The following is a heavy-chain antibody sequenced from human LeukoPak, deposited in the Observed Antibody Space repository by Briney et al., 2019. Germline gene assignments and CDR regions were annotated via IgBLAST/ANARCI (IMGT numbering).Heavy chain of an antibody. CDR3: ARDIGPHAFDI. Sequence: GGSLRLSCAASEFTFDDYGMGWVRQAPGKGLEWVSGINWNGGSTGYAGSVKGRFTISRDNAKNSLYMQMNSLRAEDTALYYCARDIGPHAFDIWGQGTMVTVSS. V-gene: IGHV3-20*04. CDR1: EFTFDDYG. D-gene: IGHD1-26*01. J-gene: IGHJ3*02. CDR2: INWNGGST.